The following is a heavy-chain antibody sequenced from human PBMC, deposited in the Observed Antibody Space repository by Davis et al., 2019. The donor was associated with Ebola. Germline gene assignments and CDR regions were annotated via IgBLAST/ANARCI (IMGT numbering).Heavy chain of an antibody. CDR3: ARDLGLVTCY. CDR1: GYTFTGYY. CDR2: IIPILGIA. Sequence: SVKVSCKASGYTFTGYYMHWVRQAPGQGLEWMGWIIPILGIANYAQKFQGRVTITADKSTSTAYMELSSLRSEDTAVYYCARDLGLVTCYWGQGTLVTVSS. D-gene: IGHD3/OR15-3a*01. J-gene: IGHJ4*02. V-gene: IGHV1-69*10.